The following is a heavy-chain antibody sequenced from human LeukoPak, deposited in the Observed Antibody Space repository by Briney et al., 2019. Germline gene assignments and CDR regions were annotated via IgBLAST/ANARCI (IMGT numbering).Heavy chain of an antibody. CDR2: INHSGST. CDR1: GRSFSGYY. V-gene: IGHV4-34*01. J-gene: IGHJ4*02. Sequence: SETLSLTCAVYGRSFSGYYWSWIRQLPGKGLEWIGEINHSGSTNYNPSLKGRVTISVDTSKNQFSLKLSSVTAADTAVYYCARGRYYFDYWGQGTLVTVSS. CDR3: ARGRYYFDY.